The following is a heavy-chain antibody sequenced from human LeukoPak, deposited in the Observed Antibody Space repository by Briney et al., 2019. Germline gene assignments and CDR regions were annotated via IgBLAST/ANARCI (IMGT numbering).Heavy chain of an antibody. V-gene: IGHV4-59*08. CDR1: GGSFGNYY. CDR3: ARGRGYSYQNWFDP. J-gene: IGHJ5*02. CDR2: IYDSGTT. D-gene: IGHD5-18*01. Sequence: SETLSLTCTVSGGSFGNYYWSWIRQPPGKGLEWIGYIYDSGTTNYNPSLKSRVTISVDTATNQFSLKLSSVTAADTAVYYCARGRGYSYQNWFDPWGQGTLVTVSS.